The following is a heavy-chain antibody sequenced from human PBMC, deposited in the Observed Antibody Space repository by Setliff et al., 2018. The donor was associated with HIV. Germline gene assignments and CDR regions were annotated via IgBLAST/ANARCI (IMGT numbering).Heavy chain of an antibody. CDR2: IYYSGST. J-gene: IGHJ6*03. Sequence: SETLSLTCAVYGESFSGHYWNWIRQHPGKGLEWIGYIYYSGSTYYNPSLKSRVTISVDTSKTQFSLKLSSVTAADTAVYYCASGGRGSYYGSGNYYQDYYYYMDVWGKGTTVTVSS. CDR3: ASGGRGSYYGSGNYYQDYYYYMDV. V-gene: IGHV4-31*11. CDR1: GESFSGHY. D-gene: IGHD3-10*01.